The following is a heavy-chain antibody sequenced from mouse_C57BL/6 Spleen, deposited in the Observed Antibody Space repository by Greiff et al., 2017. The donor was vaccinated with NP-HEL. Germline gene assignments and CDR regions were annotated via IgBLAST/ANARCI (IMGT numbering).Heavy chain of an antibody. CDR1: GYTFTSYG. V-gene: IGHV1-81*01. Sequence: VQLVESGAELARPGASVKLSCKASGYTFTSYGISWVKQRTGQGLEWIGEIYPRSGNTYYNEKFKGKATLTADKSSSTAYMELRSLTSEDSAVYFCARGGDYLFAYWGQGTLVTVSA. CDR2: IYPRSGNT. J-gene: IGHJ3*01. D-gene: IGHD2-4*01. CDR3: ARGGDYLFAY.